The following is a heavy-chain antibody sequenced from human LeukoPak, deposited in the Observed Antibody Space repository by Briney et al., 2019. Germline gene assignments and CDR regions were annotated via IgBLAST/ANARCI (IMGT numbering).Heavy chain of an antibody. J-gene: IGHJ4*02. CDR1: GGSISSGGYS. V-gene: IGHV4-30-2*01. Sequence: SETLSPTCAVAGGSISSGGYSWSWTRQPPGKGLEWIRYIYHSGSTYYNPSLKSRVTISVDRSKNQFSLKLSSVTAVDTGVYYCARGGGRWPYDYFGYWGQGTLVTVSS. CDR3: ARGGGRWPYDYFGY. D-gene: IGHD3-16*01. CDR2: IYHSGST.